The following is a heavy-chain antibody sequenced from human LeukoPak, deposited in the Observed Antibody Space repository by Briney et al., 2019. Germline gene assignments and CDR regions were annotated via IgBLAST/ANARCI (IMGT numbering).Heavy chain of an antibody. V-gene: IGHV3-48*03. D-gene: IGHD3-22*01. J-gene: IGHJ4*02. CDR1: GFTFSSHN. Sequence: GGSLRLSCVASGFTFSSHNMNWVRRAPGKGLEWVSYISSSYNTIYYRDSVQGRFIISRDNAKNSLSLQMNSLRAEDSGIYYCARATSDSSGYPVSDYWGQGTLVTVSS. CDR2: ISSSYNTI. CDR3: ARATSDSSGYPVSDY.